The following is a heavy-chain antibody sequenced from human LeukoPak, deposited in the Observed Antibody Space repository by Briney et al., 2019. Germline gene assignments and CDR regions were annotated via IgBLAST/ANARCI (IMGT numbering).Heavy chain of an antibody. CDR1: GYSFSSNYY. J-gene: IGHJ4*02. CDR2: IHHTGST. Sequence: SETLSLTCAVSGYSFSSNYYWGWIRRPPEKGLEWIGNIHHTGSTSYKPSLKSRVTISLDTSKNQFSLRLTFVTAADTAVYYCARHAYCSSTSCYLDSWGQGILVTVSS. V-gene: IGHV4-38-2*01. D-gene: IGHD2-2*01. CDR3: ARHAYCSSTSCYLDS.